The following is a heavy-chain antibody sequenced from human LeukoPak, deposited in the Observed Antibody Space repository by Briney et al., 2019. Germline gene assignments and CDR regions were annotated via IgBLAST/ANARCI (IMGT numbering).Heavy chain of an antibody. Sequence: SETLSLTCTVSGGSISSYYWSWIRQPPGKGLEWIGYIYYSGSTNYNPSLKSRVTISVDTSKNQFSLKLSSVTAADTAVYYCACHDYVWGSYRSTFDYWGQGTLVTVSS. J-gene: IGHJ4*02. CDR2: IYYSGST. CDR3: ACHDYVWGSYRSTFDY. V-gene: IGHV4-59*01. D-gene: IGHD3-16*02. CDR1: GGSISSYY.